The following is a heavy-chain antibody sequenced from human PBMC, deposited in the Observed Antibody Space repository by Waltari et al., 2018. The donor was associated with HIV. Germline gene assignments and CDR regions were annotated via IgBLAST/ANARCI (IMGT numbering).Heavy chain of an antibody. D-gene: IGHD2-2*01. V-gene: IGHV3-30*18. CDR3: AKTVTLTQRGYFDY. CDR2: ISYDENNK. J-gene: IGHJ4*02. CDR1: GFTSSSYG. Sequence: QVQLVEAGGGVVQPGRSLRLSCAASGFTSSSYGMHWVRQAPGKGLEWVAVISYDENNKYDADSVKGLFTISRDNSKNTLYLQMNSLRAEDTAVYYCAKTVTLTQRGYFDYWGQGTLVTVSS.